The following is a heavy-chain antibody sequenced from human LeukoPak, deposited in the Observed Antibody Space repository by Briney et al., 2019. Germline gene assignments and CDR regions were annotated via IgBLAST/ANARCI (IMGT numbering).Heavy chain of an antibody. CDR3: ASSGIAAAGPEYFQH. CDR2: IYHSGST. J-gene: IGHJ1*01. Sequence: SETLSLTCTVSGDSVTSGTYYWSWIRQPPGKGLEWIGYIYHSGSTYYNPSLKSRVTISVDRSKNQFSLKLSSVTAADTAVYYCASSGIAAAGPEYFQHWGQGTLVTVSS. V-gene: IGHV4-30-2*01. D-gene: IGHD6-13*01. CDR1: GDSVTSGTYY.